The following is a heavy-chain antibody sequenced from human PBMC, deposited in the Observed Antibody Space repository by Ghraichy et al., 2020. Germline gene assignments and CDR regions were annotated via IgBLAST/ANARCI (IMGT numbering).Heavy chain of an antibody. CDR2: INPSVGST. V-gene: IGHV1-46*04. Sequence: ASVKVSCKASGYTFTNYFMHWVRQAPGQGLKWMGIINPSVGSTSYAQKLQDRVTMTRDTSTSTVYMELNSLRLDDTAVYYCVRDEHLAYCDGDCSHDAFDIWGQGTMVTVSS. CDR3: VRDEHLAYCDGDCSHDAFDI. D-gene: IGHD2-21*02. CDR1: GYTFTNYF. J-gene: IGHJ3*02.